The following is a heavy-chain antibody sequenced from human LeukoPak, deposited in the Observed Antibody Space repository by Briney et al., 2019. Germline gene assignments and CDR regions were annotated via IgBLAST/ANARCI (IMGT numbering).Heavy chain of an antibody. D-gene: IGHD6-13*01. CDR2: ISYDGSNK. Sequence: GGSLRLSCAASGFTFSSYGMHWVRQAPGKGLEWVAVISYDGSNKYYADSVKGRFTISRDSSKNTLYLQMNSLRAEDTAVYYCAKGTAAGNYYGMDVWGQGTTVTVSS. J-gene: IGHJ6*02. CDR3: AKGTAAGNYYGMDV. V-gene: IGHV3-30*18. CDR1: GFTFSSYG.